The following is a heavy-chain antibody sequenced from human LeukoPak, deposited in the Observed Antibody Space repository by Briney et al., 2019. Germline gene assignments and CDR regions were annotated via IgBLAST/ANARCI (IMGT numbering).Heavy chain of an antibody. D-gene: IGHD3-16*02. CDR3: AREGGTYYDYVWGSYRFFDC. V-gene: IGHV3-30-3*01. J-gene: IGHJ4*02. CDR2: ISHDGSNE. CDR1: GFTFSSYA. Sequence: PGGSLRLSCAASGFTFSSYAMHWVRQVPGKGLEWVAVISHDGSNEYYADSVKGRFTISRDNSKNTLCLQVNSLRTEDTAVYYCAREGGTYYDYVWGSYRFFDCWGQGTLVTVSS.